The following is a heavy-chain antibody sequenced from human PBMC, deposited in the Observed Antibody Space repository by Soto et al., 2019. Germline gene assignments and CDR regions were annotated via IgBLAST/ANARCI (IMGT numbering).Heavy chain of an antibody. CDR3: AAREYCGDDCSSAFDY. J-gene: IGHJ4*02. D-gene: IGHD2-21*02. V-gene: IGHV1-69*01. CDR2: IIPMYGTS. CDR1: GGTFSMYA. Sequence: QVQLVQSGAEVKKPGSSVKVSCEASGGTFSMYAISWVRQAPGQGLEWIGGIIPMYGTSNYAQKFQGRVTMTADESTGTAYMELTSLRSEDTAFYYCAAREYCGDDCSSAFDYWGQGTLVTVSP.